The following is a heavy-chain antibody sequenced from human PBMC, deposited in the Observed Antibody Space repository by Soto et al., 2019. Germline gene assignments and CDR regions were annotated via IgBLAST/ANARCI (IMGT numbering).Heavy chain of an antibody. CDR2: ISYSGNT. J-gene: IGHJ4*01. D-gene: IGHD2-8*01. V-gene: IGHV4-59*01. CDR3: ARAPMVLSRSYFGS. CDR1: VGSISNFY. Sequence: AETLSLTCTFSVGSISNFYWSWIRQPPGKGLEWIGYISYSGNTNYNPSLKSRVSISVDTSKNQLSLNLTSVTAADTAVYYCARAPMVLSRSYFGSWGHGTTVTVSS.